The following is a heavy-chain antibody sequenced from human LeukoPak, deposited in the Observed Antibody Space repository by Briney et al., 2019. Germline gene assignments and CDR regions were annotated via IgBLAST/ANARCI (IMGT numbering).Heavy chain of an antibody. V-gene: IGHV3-21*01. CDR1: VFTFSSYS. CDR3: AREGILGATTYFDF. D-gene: IGHD1-26*01. J-gene: IGHJ4*02. Sequence: GGSLRLSCAASVFTFSSYSMICVREAPGKGLQWVSSISTSSSYIYYADSLKGRFTISRDNAKNSLYLQMNSLRAEDTALYYCAREGILGATTYFDFWGQGTLVTVSS. CDR2: ISTSSSYI.